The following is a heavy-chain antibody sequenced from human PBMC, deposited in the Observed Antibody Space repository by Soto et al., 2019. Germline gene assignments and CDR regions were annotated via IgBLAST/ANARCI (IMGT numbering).Heavy chain of an antibody. V-gene: IGHV1-69*06. CDR1: GGTFSSYA. CDR2: IIPICGTA. J-gene: IGHJ6*03. CDR3: ARGRRAAAGTDYYYYYMDV. Sequence: ASVKVSCKASGGTFSSYAISWVRQAPGQGLEWMGGIIPICGTANYAQKFQGRVTITADTSTSTAYMELSSLRSEDTAVYYCARGRRAAAGTDYYYYYMDVWGKGTTVTVSS. D-gene: IGHD6-13*01.